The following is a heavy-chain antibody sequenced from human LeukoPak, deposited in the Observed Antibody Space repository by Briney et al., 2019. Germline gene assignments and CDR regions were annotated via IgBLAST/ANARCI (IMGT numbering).Heavy chain of an antibody. CDR2: ISTYNGNT. J-gene: IGHJ4*02. V-gene: IGHV1-18*01. Sequence: ASVKVSCKASGYTFSNYGIGWVRQAPGQGLDWMGCISTYNGNTIYAQKFQGRVTMTTDTSKSTVYMDLRSLTSDDTAVYYCARVARTAVGIRYYFDEWGQGTLVSVSS. D-gene: IGHD4-11*01. CDR3: ARVARTAVGIRYYFDE. CDR1: GYTFSNYG.